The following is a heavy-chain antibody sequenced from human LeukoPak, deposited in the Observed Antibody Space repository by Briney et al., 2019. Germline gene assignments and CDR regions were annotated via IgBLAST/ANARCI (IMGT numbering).Heavy chain of an antibody. Sequence: GGSLRLSYAASGFSISAYWMSWVRQAPGKGLEWVANINQDGSDKYSVDSVKGRFTISRDNAKNSLYLEMNSLRADDTVVYYCARDLVVVGSSFSYGMDVWGQGTTVTVSS. D-gene: IGHD2-15*01. CDR2: INQDGSDK. CDR3: ARDLVVVGSSFSYGMDV. V-gene: IGHV3-7*01. CDR1: GFSISAYW. J-gene: IGHJ6*02.